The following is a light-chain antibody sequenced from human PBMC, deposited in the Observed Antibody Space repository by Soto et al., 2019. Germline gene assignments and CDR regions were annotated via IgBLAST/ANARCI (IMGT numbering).Light chain of an antibody. Sequence: QSALTQPPSVSGAPGQRVTISCTGSSSNIGAGYDVHWYQQLPGTAPKLLIYGNGNRPSGVPDRFSGSKSGTSASLAITGLQAEDEADYYCQSYDSSLSVFGTGTKVTVL. CDR3: QSYDSSLSV. J-gene: IGLJ1*01. CDR2: GNG. V-gene: IGLV1-40*01. CDR1: SSNIGAGYD.